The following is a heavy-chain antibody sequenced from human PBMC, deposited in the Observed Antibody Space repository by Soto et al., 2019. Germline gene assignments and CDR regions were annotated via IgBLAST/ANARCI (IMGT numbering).Heavy chain of an antibody. V-gene: IGHV4-38-2*02. CDR2: IVHSGST. CDR1: GDSMRNHDYY. D-gene: IGHD2-2*01. Sequence: SETLSLTCTVSGDSMRNHDYYGGWIRQPPGKGLEWIAIIVHSGSTYYNPSLKSRVTISVDTSKNQFSLKRSSVTAADTAVYYCARLGYFCSTSCLHHYYFYYMDVWGKGTTVPVSS. J-gene: IGHJ6*03. CDR3: ARLGYFCSTSCLHHYYFYYMDV.